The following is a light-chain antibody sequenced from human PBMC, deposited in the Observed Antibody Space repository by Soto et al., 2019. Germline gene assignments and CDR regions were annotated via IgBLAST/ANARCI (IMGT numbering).Light chain of an antibody. V-gene: IGKV1-39*01. CDR2: AAS. Sequence: DIQMTPSPSPLSASVGDRVTITCQAIQRSSSYLNWYQQKPGKAPKLLSNAASSLQSGVPSRFSGSGSGTDFTLTISSLEHEDFAVYYCQRRSNWPPTFGQGTRLE. J-gene: IGKJ5*01. CDR3: QRRSNWPPT. CDR1: QRSSSY.